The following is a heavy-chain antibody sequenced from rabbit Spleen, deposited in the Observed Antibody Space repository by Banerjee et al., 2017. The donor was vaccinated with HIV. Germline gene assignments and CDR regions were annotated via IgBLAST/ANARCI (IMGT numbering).Heavy chain of an antibody. V-gene: IGHV1S45*01. J-gene: IGHJ4*01. CDR2: INAYTGKP. CDR3: ARDLASVVGWNFNL. D-gene: IGHD3-1*01. CDR1: GFSFSYTYV. Sequence: QEQLEESGGGLVKPGASLTLTCKASGFSFSYTYVMCWVRQAPGKGLQWIACINAYTGKPVYATWAKGRFTISRTSSTTVTLQMTGLTAADTATYFCARDLASVVGWNFNLWGQGTLVTVS.